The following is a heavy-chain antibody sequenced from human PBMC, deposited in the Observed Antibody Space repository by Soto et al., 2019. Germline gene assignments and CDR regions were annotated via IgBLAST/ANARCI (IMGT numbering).Heavy chain of an antibody. CDR3: ARGRGYSGQRRGWFDP. D-gene: IGHD5-12*01. CDR2: IYYSGRT. J-gene: IGHJ5*02. Sequence: QLQLQESGPGLVKPSETLSLTCTVSGGSISTYYWNWIRQPPGKGLEWIGDIYYSGRTNYNPSLTSRVAISVDMSKNQFSLNLSSVTPADTAVYYCARGRGYSGQRRGWFDPWGQGTLVTVSS. V-gene: IGHV4-59*01. CDR1: GGSISTYY.